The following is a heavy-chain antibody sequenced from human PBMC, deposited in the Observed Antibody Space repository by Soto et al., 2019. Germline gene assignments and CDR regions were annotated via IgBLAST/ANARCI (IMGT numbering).Heavy chain of an antibody. Sequence: QVQLVQSGAEVKKPGSSVKVSCKGSGGTFNRYTITWVRQAPGQGLEWMGRIIPMFGIASYAQNFQGRVTINADKFQSTGYMGLGRPRSGDTGVYYWARGLGRSDVVPAAISAMGLWGQGTTVTVSS. V-gene: IGHV1-69*02. CDR1: GGTFNRYT. CDR3: ARGLGRSDVVPAAISAMGL. CDR2: IIPMFGIA. D-gene: IGHD2-2*01. J-gene: IGHJ6*02.